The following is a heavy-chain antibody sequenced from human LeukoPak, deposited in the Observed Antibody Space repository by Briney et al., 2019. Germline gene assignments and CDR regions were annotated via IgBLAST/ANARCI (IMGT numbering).Heavy chain of an antibody. D-gene: IGHD6-6*01. Sequence: GGSLRLSCAASGFTFSNYWMSWVRQSPRRGLEWVATIMQGGSEKYYVDSVEGRFTISRDNAQSSLYLQLNSLRAEDTAVYYCARRTLPRGGISSYFENWGRGTLVTVSS. CDR2: IMQGGSEK. CDR3: ARRTLPRGGISSYFEN. CDR1: GFTFSNYW. V-gene: IGHV3-7*01. J-gene: IGHJ4*02.